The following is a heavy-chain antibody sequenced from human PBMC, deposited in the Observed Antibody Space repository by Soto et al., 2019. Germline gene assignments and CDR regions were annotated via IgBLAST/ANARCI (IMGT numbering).Heavy chain of an antibody. CDR3: ASGYDTQSPSFDP. Sequence: PGASLRLSFATSGFTFSSYAMHWVRQAPGKGLEWVAVISYDGSNKYYADSVKGRFTISRDNSKNTLYLQMNSLRAEDTAVYYCASGYDTQSPSFDPWGQGT. D-gene: IGHD3-22*01. J-gene: IGHJ5*02. CDR2: ISYDGSNK. CDR1: GFTFSSYA. V-gene: IGHV3-30-3*01.